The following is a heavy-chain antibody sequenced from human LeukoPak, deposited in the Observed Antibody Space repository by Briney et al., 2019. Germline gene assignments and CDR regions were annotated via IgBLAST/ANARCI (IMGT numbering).Heavy chain of an antibody. D-gene: IGHD2-15*01. J-gene: IGHJ4*02. CDR2: ISGGGSGDTT. V-gene: IGHV3-23*01. Sequence: PGGSLRLSYAPSGFTFSSYAMSWVRQAPGKGLEWVAVISGGGSGDTTYYADSVKGRFTISRDNSKNTVYLQMNSLRAEDTAVYYCAKDRWRSGGSGGGEYWGQGTLVTVSS. CDR3: AKDRWRSGGSGGGEY. CDR1: GFTFSSYA.